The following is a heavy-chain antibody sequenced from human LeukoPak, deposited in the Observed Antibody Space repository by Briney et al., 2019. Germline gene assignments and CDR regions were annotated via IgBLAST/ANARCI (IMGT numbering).Heavy chain of an antibody. CDR2: ISSSGSTI. D-gene: IGHD5-18*01. CDR1: GFTFSSYE. CDR3: ARGGGYSYGSFDY. V-gene: IGHV3-48*03. J-gene: IGHJ4*02. Sequence: GSLRLSCAASGFTFSSYEMNWVRQAPGKGLEWVSYISSSGSTIYYADSVKGRFTISRDNAKNTLYLQMNSLRAEDTAVYYCARGGGYSYGSFDYWGQGTLVTVSS.